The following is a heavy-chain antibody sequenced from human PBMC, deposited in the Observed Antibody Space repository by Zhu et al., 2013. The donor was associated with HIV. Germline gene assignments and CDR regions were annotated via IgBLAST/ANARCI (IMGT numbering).Heavy chain of an antibody. CDR1: GGTFTSYD. V-gene: IGHV1-8*01. CDR2: MNPNSGNT. CDR3: TIAVADPLWFDP. D-gene: IGHD6-19*01. J-gene: IGHJ5*02. Sequence: QVQLVQSGAEVKKPGSSVKVSCKASGGTFTSYDINWVRQATGQGLEWMGWMNPNSGNTGYAQKFQGRVTMTRNTSISTAYMELSSLRSEDTAVYYCTIAVADPLWFDPWGQGTLVTVSS.